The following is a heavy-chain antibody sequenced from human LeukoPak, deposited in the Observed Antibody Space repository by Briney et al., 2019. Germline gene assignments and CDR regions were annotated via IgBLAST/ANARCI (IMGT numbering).Heavy chain of an antibody. Sequence: GGSLRLSRVASGFSFSNYWMYWGRQAPGEGLVWVSRINSDGSYTDYADSAKGRFTISRDNAKDTLYLQMNSLRADDTAVYYCARADNWQSGGAWGQGTLVTVSS. D-gene: IGHD1-1*01. V-gene: IGHV3-74*01. CDR1: GFSFSNYW. J-gene: IGHJ5*02. CDR3: ARADNWQSGGA. CDR2: INSDGSYT.